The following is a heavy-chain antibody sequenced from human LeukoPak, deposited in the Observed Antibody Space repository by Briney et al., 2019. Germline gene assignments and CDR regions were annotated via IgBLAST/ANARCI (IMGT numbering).Heavy chain of an antibody. CDR3: AKSATTIAVAGRGVNWLDP. D-gene: IGHD6-19*01. J-gene: IGHJ5*02. V-gene: IGHV3-23*01. Sequence: PGGSLRLSCAASGFTFSSYAMTWVRQAPGKGLEWVSAISGSGGNTYYADSVKGRFTISRDNSKNTLYLQMNSLRAEDTAVYSCAKSATTIAVAGRGVNWLDPWGQGTLVTVSS. CDR1: GFTFSSYA. CDR2: ISGSGGNT.